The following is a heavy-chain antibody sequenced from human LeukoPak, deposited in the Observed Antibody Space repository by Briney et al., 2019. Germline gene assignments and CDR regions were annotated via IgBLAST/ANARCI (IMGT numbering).Heavy chain of an antibody. D-gene: IGHD3-10*01. V-gene: IGHV3-30*02. CDR2: IRFDGSNK. J-gene: IGHJ4*02. Sequence: GGSLRLSCGASGFTFSSFGMHWVRQAPGKGLEWVAFIRFDGSNKYYADSVKGRFTISRDNSKNTLFLQVNSLRAEDTAVYYCARHYVTGSGSYFFRLGDRFDYWGQGTLVTVSS. CDR3: ARHYVTGSGSYFFRLGDRFDY. CDR1: GFTFSSFG.